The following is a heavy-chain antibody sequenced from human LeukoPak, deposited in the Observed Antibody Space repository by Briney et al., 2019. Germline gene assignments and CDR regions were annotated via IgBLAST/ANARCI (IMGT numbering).Heavy chain of an antibody. J-gene: IGHJ5*02. CDR2: ISYDGSNK. CDR3: AREETDYDILTGYYH. CDR1: GFTFSSYA. V-gene: IGHV3-30*14. Sequence: GRSLRLSCAASGFTFSSYAMHWVRQAPGKGLEWVAVISYDGSNKYYADSVKGRFTISRDNSKNTLYLQMNSLRAEDTAVYYCAREETDYDILTGYYHWGQGTLVTVSS. D-gene: IGHD3-9*01.